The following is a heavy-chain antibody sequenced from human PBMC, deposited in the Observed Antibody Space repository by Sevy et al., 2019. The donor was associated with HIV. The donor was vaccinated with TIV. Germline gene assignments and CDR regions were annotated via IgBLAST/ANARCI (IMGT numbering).Heavy chain of an antibody. CDR2: MTPHTGNT. CDR1: GYTFTSYD. J-gene: IGHJ5*02. CDR3: TRVRALNYYDTSVSMEYNWFDP. D-gene: IGHD3-22*01. Sequence: ASVKVSCKASGYTFTSYDINWVRQATGQRLEWMGWMTPHTGNTGYAQKFQGRVTMTRDTSTSTAYMELRSLRSDDTAIYYCTRVRALNYYDTSVSMEYNWFDPWGQGTLVTVSS. V-gene: IGHV1-8*02.